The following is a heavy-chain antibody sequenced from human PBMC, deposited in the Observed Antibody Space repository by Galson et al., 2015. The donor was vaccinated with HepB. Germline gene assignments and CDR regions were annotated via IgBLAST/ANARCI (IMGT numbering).Heavy chain of an antibody. CDR1: GFTFSDYY. V-gene: IGHV3-11*05. J-gene: IGHJ4*02. CDR2: ISSNTLYT. D-gene: IGHD4-17*01. CDR3: ARVADADYGDHTHFDS. Sequence: LRLSCAVSGFTFSDYYMSWIRQAPGKGLEWISYISSNTLYTNYADSVKGRFTVSRDNAKNSVYLQMNGLRAEDTAVYYCARVADADYGDHTHFDSWGQGTLVTVSS.